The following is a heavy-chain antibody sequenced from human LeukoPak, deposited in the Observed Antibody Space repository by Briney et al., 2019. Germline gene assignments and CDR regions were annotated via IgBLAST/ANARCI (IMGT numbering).Heavy chain of an antibody. Sequence: GGSLRLSCAASGFTFSSYAMSWVRQAPGKGLEWVSGISGSGVSTSYADTVKGRFTISRDNAKNSLHLQMNSLRAEDTAEYYCATYPGTGTYYYYMDVWGKGTTVTISS. V-gene: IGHV3-23*01. D-gene: IGHD3/OR15-3a*01. CDR3: ATYPGTGTYYYYMDV. CDR2: ISGSGVST. CDR1: GFTFSSYA. J-gene: IGHJ6*03.